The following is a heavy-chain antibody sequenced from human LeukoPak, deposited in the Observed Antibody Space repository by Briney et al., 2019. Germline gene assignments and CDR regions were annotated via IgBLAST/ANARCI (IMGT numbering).Heavy chain of an antibody. Sequence: SETLSLTCAVYGGSFSGYYWSWIRQPPGKGLEWIGEINHSGSTNYNPSLKSRVTISVDTSKNQFSLKLSSVTAADTAVYCCARNLVATTPGPLDYWGQGTLVTVSS. CDR2: INHSGST. CDR3: ARNLVATTPGPLDY. D-gene: IGHD5-12*01. V-gene: IGHV4-34*01. J-gene: IGHJ4*02. CDR1: GGSFSGYY.